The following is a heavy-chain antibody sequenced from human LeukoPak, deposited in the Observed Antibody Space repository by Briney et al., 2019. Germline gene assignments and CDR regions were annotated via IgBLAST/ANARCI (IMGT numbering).Heavy chain of an antibody. CDR3: AKDRIVGVISGIDY. Sequence: PGGSLRLSCAASGFTFSDCWMSWVRQVPGKGLEWVANINQDGSQTYYVDSVKGRFTISRDNAKNSLFLQMNSLRAEDTALYYCAKDRIVGVISGIDYWGQGTLVTVSS. CDR2: INQDGSQT. D-gene: IGHD3-10*01. CDR1: GFTFSDCW. J-gene: IGHJ4*02. V-gene: IGHV3-7*05.